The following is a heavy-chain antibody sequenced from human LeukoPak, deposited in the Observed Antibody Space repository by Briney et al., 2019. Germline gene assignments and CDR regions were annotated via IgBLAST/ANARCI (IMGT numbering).Heavy chain of an antibody. CDR3: ARLATYDSSGYYKAAHAFDI. Sequence: GESLKISCKGSGYSFTSYWVGWVRQVPGKGLEWMGIIYPGDSDTRYSPSFQGQVTISADKSISTAYLQWSSLKASDTAMYYCARLATYDSSGYYKAAHAFDIWGQGTMVTVSS. CDR1: GYSFTSYW. J-gene: IGHJ3*02. D-gene: IGHD3-22*01. V-gene: IGHV5-51*01. CDR2: IYPGDSDT.